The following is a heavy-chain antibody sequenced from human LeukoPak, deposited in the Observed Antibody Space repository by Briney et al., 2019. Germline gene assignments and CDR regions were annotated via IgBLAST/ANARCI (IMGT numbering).Heavy chain of an antibody. Sequence: GSLRLSCAASGFTVSSSYMSWVRQAPGKGLEWVSVIYSGGSTYYADSVKGRFTISRDNSKNTLYLQMNSLRAEDTAVYYCASEPHGSYPPNDYWGQGTLVTVSS. CDR2: IYSGGST. D-gene: IGHD1-26*01. CDR3: ASEPHGSYPPNDY. V-gene: IGHV3-53*01. CDR1: GFTVSSSY. J-gene: IGHJ4*02.